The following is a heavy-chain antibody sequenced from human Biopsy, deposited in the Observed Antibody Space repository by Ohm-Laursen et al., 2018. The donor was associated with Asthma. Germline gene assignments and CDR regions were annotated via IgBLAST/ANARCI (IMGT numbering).Heavy chain of an antibody. CDR2: ISVYNGNT. Sequence: SSVKVSCQTSGYTFNSAGITWVRQAPGQGLEWLGWISVYNGNTKVAQKPQDRVTMITDTSTSTAYMELRSLRSDDTAVYFCARAVDYSHYYGVDVWGQGTTVTVS. V-gene: IGHV1-18*01. CDR3: ARAVDYSHYYGVDV. J-gene: IGHJ6*02. CDR1: GYTFNSAG. D-gene: IGHD3-10*01.